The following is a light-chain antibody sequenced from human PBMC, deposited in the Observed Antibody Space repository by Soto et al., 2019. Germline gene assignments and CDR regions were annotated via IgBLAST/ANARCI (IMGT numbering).Light chain of an antibody. Sequence: EIVMTQSPATLSVSPGERATLSCRASQSVSSDLAWYHQKPGQAPRLLIYGASTRATGIPARFSGSGPGTEFTLTINSLQSEDFAVYYCQQYNTWPRTFGQGTKVDIK. CDR3: QQYNTWPRT. J-gene: IGKJ1*01. CDR1: QSVSSD. CDR2: GAS. V-gene: IGKV3-15*01.